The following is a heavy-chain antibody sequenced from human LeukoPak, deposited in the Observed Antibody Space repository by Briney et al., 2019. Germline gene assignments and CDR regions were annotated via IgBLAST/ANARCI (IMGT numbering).Heavy chain of an antibody. CDR3: ARLTGYSSESWFDP. J-gene: IGHJ5*02. V-gene: IGHV4-59*01. CDR1: GGSISSYY. CDR2: IYYSGST. D-gene: IGHD3-9*01. Sequence: SETLSLTCTVSGGSISSYYWSWIRQPPGKGLEWIGYIYYSGSTNYNPSLKSRVTISVDTSKNQFSLKLSSVTAADTAVYYCARLTGYSSESWFDPWGQGTLVTVSS.